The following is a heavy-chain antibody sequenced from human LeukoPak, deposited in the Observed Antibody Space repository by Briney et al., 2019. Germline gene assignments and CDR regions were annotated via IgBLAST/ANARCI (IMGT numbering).Heavy chain of an antibody. V-gene: IGHV1-18*01. CDR1: GYTFSSYG. CDR2: ISVYSGNT. J-gene: IGHJ4*02. CDR3: ARDANGVLGDY. Sequence: GASVKVSCKASGYTFSSYGVSWVRQAPGQGLEWMGWISVYSGNTNYAQRFQGRVTMTTDTSTTTAYMELRSLRSDDTAVYYCARDANGVLGDYWGQGTLVTVSP. D-gene: IGHD2-8*01.